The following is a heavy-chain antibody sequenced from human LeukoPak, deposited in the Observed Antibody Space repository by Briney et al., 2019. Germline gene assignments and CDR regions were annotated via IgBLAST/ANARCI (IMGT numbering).Heavy chain of an antibody. Sequence: GSLRLSCAASGFTFSSYAMSWVRQAPGKGLEWVSAISGSGGSTYYADSVKGRFTISRDNSKNTLYLQMNSLRAEDTAVYYCAKVGYYGSGSKDRAFDIWGQGTMVTVSS. CDR1: GFTFSSYA. CDR3: AKVGYYGSGSKDRAFDI. J-gene: IGHJ3*02. D-gene: IGHD3-10*01. V-gene: IGHV3-23*01. CDR2: ISGSGGST.